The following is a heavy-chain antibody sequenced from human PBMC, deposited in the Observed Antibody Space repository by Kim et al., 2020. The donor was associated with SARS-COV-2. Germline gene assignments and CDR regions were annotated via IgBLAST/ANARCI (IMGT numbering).Heavy chain of an antibody. CDR1: GFTVSSNY. J-gene: IGHJ4*02. D-gene: IGHD3-22*01. CDR2: IYSGGST. Sequence: GGSLRLSCAASGFTVSSNYMSWVRQAPGKGLEWVSVIYSGGSTYYADSVKGRFTISRDNSKNTLYLQMNSLRAEDTAVYYCAREVVEYYYDSSGYYFDYWGQGTLVTVSS. V-gene: IGHV3-53*01. CDR3: AREVVEYYYDSSGYYFDY.